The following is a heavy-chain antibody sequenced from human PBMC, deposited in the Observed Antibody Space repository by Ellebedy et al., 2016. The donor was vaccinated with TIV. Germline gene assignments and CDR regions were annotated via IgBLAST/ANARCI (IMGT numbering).Heavy chain of an antibody. D-gene: IGHD3-10*01. CDR1: GGTFSSYA. V-gene: IGHV1-69*04. Sequence: AASVKVSCKASGGTFSSYAISWVRQAPGQGLEWMGRIIPILGIANYAQKFQGRVTITADKSTSTAYMELSSLRSEDTAVYYCARDRRSITMVRGVMPHEIWGQGTMVTVSS. J-gene: IGHJ3*02. CDR2: IIPILGIA. CDR3: ARDRRSITMVRGVMPHEI.